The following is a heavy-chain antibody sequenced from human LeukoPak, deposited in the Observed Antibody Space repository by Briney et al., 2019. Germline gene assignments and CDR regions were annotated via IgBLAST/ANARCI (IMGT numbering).Heavy chain of an antibody. V-gene: IGHV4-31*03. D-gene: IGHD3-9*01. J-gene: IGHJ4*02. CDR1: GGSISSGGYY. Sequence: SETLSLTCTVSGGSISSGGYYWSWIRQHPGKGLEWIGYIYYSGSTYYNPSLKSRVTISVDTSKNQFSLKLSSVTAADTAVYYCASTKRRYYDILTGYMGFDYWGQGTLVTVSS. CDR3: ASTKRRYYDILTGYMGFDY. CDR2: IYYSGST.